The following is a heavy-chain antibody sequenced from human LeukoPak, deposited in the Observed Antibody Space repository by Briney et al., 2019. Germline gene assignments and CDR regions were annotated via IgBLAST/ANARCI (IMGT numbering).Heavy chain of an antibody. V-gene: IGHV4-30-2*01. CDR3: ARRGTSGSYGWFDY. Sequence: SETLSLSCAVSGGSISSGGYSWSWIRQPPGKGLEWIGYIYSNGNTYYNPSLKSRVTISVDRSENHFSLKLSSVTAADTAVYYCARRGTSGSYGWFDYWGQGTLGTVSS. CDR1: GGSISSGGYS. D-gene: IGHD3-10*01. CDR2: IYSNGNT. J-gene: IGHJ4*02.